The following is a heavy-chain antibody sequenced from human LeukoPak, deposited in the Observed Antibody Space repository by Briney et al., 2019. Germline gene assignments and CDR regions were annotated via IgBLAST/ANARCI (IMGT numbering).Heavy chain of an antibody. J-gene: IGHJ4*02. CDR3: ARARGIGYSSSWYVG. CDR1: GGSISSSNW. Sequence: TASGTLSLTCAVSGGSISSSNWWSWVRQPPGKGLEWIGEIYHSGSTNYNPSLKSRVTISVDKSKNQFSLKLSSVTAADPAVYYCARARGIGYSSSWYVGWGQGTLVTVSS. V-gene: IGHV4-4*02. CDR2: IYHSGST. D-gene: IGHD6-13*01.